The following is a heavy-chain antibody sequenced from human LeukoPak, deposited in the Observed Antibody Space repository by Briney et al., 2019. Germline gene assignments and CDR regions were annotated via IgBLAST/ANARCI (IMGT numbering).Heavy chain of an antibody. D-gene: IGHD6-19*01. CDR3: AKGLAGYTSGWYGIFDY. J-gene: IGHJ4*02. CDR2: ISNDGRSK. CDR1: GFNFSSDA. Sequence: PGGSLRLSCAASGFNFSSDAMHWVRQAPGKGLEWVTVISNDGRSKYFADSVKGRFTISRDNSKNTLYLQMNSLTAEDTAVFYCAKGLAGYTSGWYGIFDYWGQGALVTASA. V-gene: IGHV3-30*18.